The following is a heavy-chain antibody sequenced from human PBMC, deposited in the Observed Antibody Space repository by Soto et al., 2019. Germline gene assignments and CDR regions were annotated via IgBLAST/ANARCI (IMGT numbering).Heavy chain of an antibody. CDR1: GYTFTSYA. CDR2: INAGNGNT. CDR3: ARSFVVVTDFDY. J-gene: IGHJ4*02. D-gene: IGHD2-21*02. V-gene: IGHV1-3*05. Sequence: QVQLVQSGAEEKKPGASVKVSCKASGYTFTSYAMHWVRQAPGQRLEWMGWINAGNGNTKYSQKFQGXVXXXRXXSANTDYMELSSLRSDDTAVYYCARSFVVVTDFDYWGQGTLVTVSS.